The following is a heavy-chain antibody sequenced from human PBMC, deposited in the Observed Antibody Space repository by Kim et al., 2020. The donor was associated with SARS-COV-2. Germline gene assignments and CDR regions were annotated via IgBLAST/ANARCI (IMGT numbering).Heavy chain of an antibody. CDR2: ISYGGTNK. CDR1: GFTFSSYG. CDR3: ARDSPNSQKGAFDY. D-gene: IGHD1-26*01. J-gene: IGHJ4*02. V-gene: IGHV3-33*05. Sequence: GGSLRLSCAASGFTFSSYGMHWVRQAPGEGLEWVAIISYGGTNKNYVDSVKGRFTISRDNSKNTLYLEMNSLRAEDTAVYYCARDSPNSQKGAFDYWGQGTLVTVSS.